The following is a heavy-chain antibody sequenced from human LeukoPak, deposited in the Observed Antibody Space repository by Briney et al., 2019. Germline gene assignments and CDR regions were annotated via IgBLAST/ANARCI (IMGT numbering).Heavy chain of an antibody. CDR2: INHSGST. CDR1: GGSFSGYY. D-gene: IGHD3-10*01. V-gene: IGHV4-34*01. Sequence: PSETLSLTYAVYGGSFSGYYWSWIRQPPGKGLEWIGEINHSGSTNYNPSLKSRVTISVDTSKNQFSLKLSSVTAADTAVYYCARRVRGVLNWFDPWGQGTLVTVSS. CDR3: ARRVRGVLNWFDP. J-gene: IGHJ5*02.